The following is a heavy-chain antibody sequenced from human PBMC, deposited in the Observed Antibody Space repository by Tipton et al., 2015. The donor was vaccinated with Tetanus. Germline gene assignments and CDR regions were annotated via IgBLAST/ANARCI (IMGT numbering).Heavy chain of an antibody. Sequence: QVQLVQSGAEVVKPGASVKISCKASGYTFTNYYIHWVRQAPGQGLEWMGIVGPSDGSTIYTQKFLGRITMTRDTSTSTVYMELSSLTSADTAVYYCARHSTSFASWGQGTLVTVSS. V-gene: IGHV1-46*01. CDR3: ARHSTSFAS. CDR1: GYTFTNYY. CDR2: VGPSDGST. D-gene: IGHD6-13*01. J-gene: IGHJ5*01.